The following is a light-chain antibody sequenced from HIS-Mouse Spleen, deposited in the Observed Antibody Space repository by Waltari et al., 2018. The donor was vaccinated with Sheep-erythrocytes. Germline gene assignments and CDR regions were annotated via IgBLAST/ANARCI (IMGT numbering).Light chain of an antibody. J-gene: IGLJ2*01. CDR2: QDS. CDR3: QAWDSSTAVV. CDR1: KLGDKY. Sequence: SYELTQPPSVSVSPGQTASITCSGDKLGDKYDCWYQQKPVQSPVLVIYQDSKRPSGIPERFSGSNSGNTATLTISGTQAMDEADYYCQAWDSSTAVVFGGGTKLTVL. V-gene: IGLV3-1*01.